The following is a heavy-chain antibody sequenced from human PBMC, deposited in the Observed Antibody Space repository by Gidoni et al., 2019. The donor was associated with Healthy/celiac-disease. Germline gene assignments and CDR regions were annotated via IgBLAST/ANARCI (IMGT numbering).Heavy chain of an antibody. CDR3: AKAGCSSTSCYSYYYYYGMDV. D-gene: IGHD2-2*02. CDR1: GFTFSRYG. V-gene: IGHV3-30*18. CDR2: ISYDGSNK. J-gene: IGHJ6*02. Sequence: QVQLVESGGGVVQPGRSLRLSCAASGFTFSRYGMHWVRQAPGKGLEWVAVISYDGSNKYYADSVKGRFTISRDNSKNTLYLQMNSLRAEDTAVYYCAKAGCSSTSCYSYYYYYGMDVWGQGTTVTVSS.